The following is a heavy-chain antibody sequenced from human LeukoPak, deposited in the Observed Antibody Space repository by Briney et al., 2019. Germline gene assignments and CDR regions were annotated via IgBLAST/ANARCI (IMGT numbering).Heavy chain of an antibody. V-gene: IGHV1-46*01. CDR1: GYTFTSYY. CDR2: TNPSGCST. CDR3: GRDSGSYYGSFDY. Sequence: GASVTVSCKASGYTFTSYYMHLVRQAPGQGLEWMGITNPSGCSTSYAQKFQGRVAMTRHASTSTVYMALSSLRSEDTAVYYCGRDSGSYYGSFDYWGQGALVAVSS. D-gene: IGHD1-26*01. J-gene: IGHJ4*02.